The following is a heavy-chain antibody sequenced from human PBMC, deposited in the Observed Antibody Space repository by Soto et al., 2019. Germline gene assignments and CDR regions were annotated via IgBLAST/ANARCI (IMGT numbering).Heavy chain of an antibody. CDR1: GFTFRSYW. Sequence: EVQLVESGGGLVQPGGSLRLSCAASGFTFRSYWMSWVRQAPGKGLEWVANRKQDGREKYYVDSVKGRFTISRDNAKNSLYLKMNRLRAEDTAVYYCARDPEGYFDLWGRGTLVTVSS. J-gene: IGHJ2*01. V-gene: IGHV3-7*01. CDR3: ARDPEGYFDL. CDR2: RKQDGREK.